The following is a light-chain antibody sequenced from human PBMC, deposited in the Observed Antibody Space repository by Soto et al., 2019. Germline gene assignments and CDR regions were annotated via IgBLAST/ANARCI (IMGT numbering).Light chain of an antibody. CDR3: SSYAGSNNLV. V-gene: IGLV2-8*01. CDR1: RSDVGGYNY. Sequence: QSALTQPPSASGSPGQSVTISCPGTRSDVGGYNYVSWYQQYPGKAPQLLIYEVTKRPSGVPDRFSGSKSGNTASLTVSGLQAEYEADYYCSSYAGSNNLVFGGGTKLTVL. CDR2: EVT. J-gene: IGLJ2*01.